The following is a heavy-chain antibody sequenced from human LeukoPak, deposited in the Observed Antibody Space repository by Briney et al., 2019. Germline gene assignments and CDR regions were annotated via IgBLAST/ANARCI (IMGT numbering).Heavy chain of an antibody. J-gene: IGHJ5*02. Sequence: SETLSLTCTVSGGSISSYYWNWIRQPPGKGLEWIGNIFYSGTTDYNPSLKSRVTISVDKSKNQFSLKLSSVTAADTAVYYCARSSSSWYNWFDPWGQGTLVTVSS. CDR2: IFYSGTT. CDR1: GGSISSYY. CDR3: ARSSSSWYNWFDP. V-gene: IGHV4-59*12. D-gene: IGHD6-13*01.